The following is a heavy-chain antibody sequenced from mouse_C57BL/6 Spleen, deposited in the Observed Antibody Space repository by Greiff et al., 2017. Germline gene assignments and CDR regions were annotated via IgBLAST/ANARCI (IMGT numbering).Heavy chain of an antibody. V-gene: IGHV1-50*01. CDR1: GYTFTSYW. J-gene: IGHJ2*01. CDR2: IDPSDSYT. D-gene: IGHD2-3*01. CDR3: ARRGLYDGYYPDY. Sequence: QVQLQQPGAELVKPGASVKLSCKASGYTFTSYWMQWVKQRPGQGLEWIGEIDPSDSYTNYNQKFKGKATLTVDTSSSTAYMQLSSLTSEDSAVYYCARRGLYDGYYPDYWGQGTTLTVSS.